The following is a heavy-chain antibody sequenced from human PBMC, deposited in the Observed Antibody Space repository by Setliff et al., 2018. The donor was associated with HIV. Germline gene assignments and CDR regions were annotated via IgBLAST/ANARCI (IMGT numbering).Heavy chain of an antibody. J-gene: IGHJ4*02. CDR1: GASISSSGYY. D-gene: IGHD5-12*01. Sequence: KPSETLSLTCTVSGASISSSGYYWGWIRQPPGKGLEWIGRIYSSGSTTYSPSLKSRVTILLDPSKNQFSLKLSSVTAADTAVYYCARSRGTQQEEYYFDYWGPGTLVTVSS. V-gene: IGHV4-39*07. CDR2: IYSSGST. CDR3: ARSRGTQQEEYYFDY.